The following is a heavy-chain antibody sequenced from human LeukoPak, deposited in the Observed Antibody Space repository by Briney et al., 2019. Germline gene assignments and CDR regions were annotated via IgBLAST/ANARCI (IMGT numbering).Heavy chain of an antibody. CDR1: GGSFSGYY. CDR2: INHSGNT. V-gene: IGHV4-34*01. J-gene: IGHJ5*02. Sequence: PSETLSLTCAVYGGSFSGYYWSWIRQPPGKGLEWIGEINHSGNTNYNPSLKSRVTLSVDTSKNQFSLNLTSVTAADTAVYYCAAYGDYVMDWFDPWGQGTLVTVSS. CDR3: AAYGDYVMDWFDP. D-gene: IGHD4-17*01.